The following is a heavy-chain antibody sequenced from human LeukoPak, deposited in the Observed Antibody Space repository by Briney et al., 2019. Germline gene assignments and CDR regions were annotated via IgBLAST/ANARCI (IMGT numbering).Heavy chain of an antibody. CDR2: IYYSGST. D-gene: IGHD2-15*01. CDR1: GGSISSYY. J-gene: IGHJ4*02. Sequence: PSETLSLTCTVSGGSISSYYWSWIRQPPGKGLEWIGYIYYSGSTNYNPSLKSRVTISVDTSKNQFSLKLSSVTAADTAVYYCAREGVDCNGGSCYRGFRFDYWGQGTLVTVSS. CDR3: AREGVDCNGGSCYRGFRFDY. V-gene: IGHV4-59*01.